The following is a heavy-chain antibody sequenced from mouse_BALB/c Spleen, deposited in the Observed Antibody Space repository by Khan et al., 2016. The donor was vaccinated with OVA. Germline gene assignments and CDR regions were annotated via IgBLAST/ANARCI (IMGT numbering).Heavy chain of an antibody. V-gene: IGHV3-8*02. CDR2: ISYSDGP. CDR1: GDSITSGY. D-gene: IGHD1-2*01. Sequence: VQLKESGPSLVKPSQTLSLTCSVTGDSITSGYWNWIRKFPGRKLEFMGYISYSDGPYYNPSLRSRISITRDTSKHQHYLQFNSVTTEDTATYYCARGEKGPAAGAYFAFWGQGTLVTVSA. J-gene: IGHJ3*01. CDR3: ARGEKGPAAGAYFAF.